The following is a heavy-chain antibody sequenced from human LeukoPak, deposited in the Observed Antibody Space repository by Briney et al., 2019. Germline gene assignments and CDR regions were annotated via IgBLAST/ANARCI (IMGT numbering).Heavy chain of an antibody. CDR3: ARERGRSDWYGGGDVFDI. CDR2: INSDGSII. D-gene: IGHD6-19*01. J-gene: IGHJ3*02. Sequence: PGGSLRLSCAASGFTFSSNWMHWVRQAPGKGLVWVSRINSDGSIINYADSVKGRFTISRDNAKNTLYLQMNSLRAEDTAVYYCARERGRSDWYGGGDVFDIWGQGTMVTVSS. V-gene: IGHV3-74*01. CDR1: GFTFSSNW.